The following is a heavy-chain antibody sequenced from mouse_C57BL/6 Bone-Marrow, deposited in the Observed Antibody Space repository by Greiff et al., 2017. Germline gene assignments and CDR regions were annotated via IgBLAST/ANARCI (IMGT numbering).Heavy chain of an antibody. D-gene: IGHD3-3*01. J-gene: IGHJ4*01. CDR1: GFNIKDYY. CDR2: IDPEDGDT. Sequence: VQLQQSGAELVRPGASVKLSCTASGFNIKDYYMHWVKQRPEQGLAWIGRIDPEDGDTEYDPKFQGKATLTADTSSNTDSLQLSSLTSEDTAVYYCTSIGDSAPYYAMDYGGQGTSVTVTA. V-gene: IGHV14-1*01. CDR3: TSIGDSAPYYAMDY.